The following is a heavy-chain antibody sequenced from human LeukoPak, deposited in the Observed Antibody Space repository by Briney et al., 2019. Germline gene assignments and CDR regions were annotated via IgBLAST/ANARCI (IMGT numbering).Heavy chain of an antibody. Sequence: NPSETLSLTCTVSGDSINSDDYYWSWIRQPAGKGLEWIGSIYHSGSTYYNPSLKSRVTISVDTSKNRFSLKVSSVTAADTAVYYCARESPLRDYYDSSGPWGDAFDIWGQGTMVTVSS. V-gene: IGHV4-39*07. CDR3: ARESPLRDYYDSSGPWGDAFDI. CDR1: GDSINSDDYY. CDR2: IYHSGST. J-gene: IGHJ3*02. D-gene: IGHD3-22*01.